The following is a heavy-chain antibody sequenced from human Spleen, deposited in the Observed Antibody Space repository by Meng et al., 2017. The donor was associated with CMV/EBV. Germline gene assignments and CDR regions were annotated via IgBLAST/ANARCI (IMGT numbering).Heavy chain of an antibody. CDR2: ISYDGSRE. D-gene: IGHD6-19*01. J-gene: IGHJ4*02. CDR1: GFLISSYA. Sequence: GESLKISCAASGFLISSYAINWVRQAPGKGLEWVAIISYDGSREYYIDSVKGRFTISRDNSKNTVYLQMNSLRAEDTAVYYCARDLSGYTSDWLSYFDYWGQGELVTVSS. V-gene: IGHV3-30-3*01. CDR3: ARDLSGYTSDWLSYFDY.